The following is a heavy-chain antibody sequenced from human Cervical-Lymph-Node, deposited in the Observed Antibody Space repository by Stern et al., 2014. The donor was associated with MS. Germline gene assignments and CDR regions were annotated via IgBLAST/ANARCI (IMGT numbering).Heavy chain of an antibody. J-gene: IGHJ4*02. D-gene: IGHD4-11*01. CDR2: MNPKSGNT. V-gene: IGHV1-8*01. CDR1: GYTFSRYD. Sequence: VQLVESGAGVTQPGASVRVSCKTSGYTFSRYDVNWVRQAPGQGLEWIGWMNPKSGNTGYAQKFDGRVTMTRDTSITTAYMDLSGLTSDDTAVCAREPMGDSNYLDYWGQGTLVTVSS. CDR3: EPMGDSNYLDY.